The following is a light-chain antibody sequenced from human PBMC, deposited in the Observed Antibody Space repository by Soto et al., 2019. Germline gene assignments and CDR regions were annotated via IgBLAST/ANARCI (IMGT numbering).Light chain of an antibody. CDR1: SSDVGSYNR. Sequence: QSALTQPPSVSGSPGHSVAISCTGTSSDVGSYNRVSWYQQPPGAAPKLLIYEVSNRPSGFPDRFSGSKSGNTASLTISGLQADDEADYYCNSYTGSSTYVFGTGIKVTVL. V-gene: IGLV2-18*02. J-gene: IGLJ1*01. CDR2: EVS. CDR3: NSYTGSSTYV.